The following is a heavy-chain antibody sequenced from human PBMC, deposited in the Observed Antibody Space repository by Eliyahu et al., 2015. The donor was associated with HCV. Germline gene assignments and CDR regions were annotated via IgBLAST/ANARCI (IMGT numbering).Heavy chain of an antibody. CDR3: ARALSIAAAGNYYYYMDV. CDR1: GFTFDDYA. Sequence: EVQLVESGGGLVQPGRSLRLSCAASGFTFDDYAMHWVRQAPGKGLEWVSGISWNSGSIGYADSVKGRFTISRDNAKNSLYLQMNSLRAEDTALYYCARALSIAAAGNYYYYMDVWGKGTTVTVSS. V-gene: IGHV3-9*01. J-gene: IGHJ6*03. CDR2: ISWNSGSI. D-gene: IGHD6-13*01.